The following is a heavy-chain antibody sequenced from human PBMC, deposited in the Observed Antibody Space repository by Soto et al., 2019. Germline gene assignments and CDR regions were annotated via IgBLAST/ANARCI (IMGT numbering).Heavy chain of an antibody. Sequence: SPTLSLTCVISGDSVSSNSAAWNWIRQSPSRGLEWLGRTYYRSKWYNDYAVSVKSRISINPDTSKNQFSLQLNSVTPEDTAVYLCARERLQYSGYGAFDIWGQGTMVTVSS. CDR3: ARERLQYSGYGAFDI. V-gene: IGHV6-1*01. D-gene: IGHD5-12*01. CDR1: GDSVSSNSAA. CDR2: TYYRSKWYN. J-gene: IGHJ3*02.